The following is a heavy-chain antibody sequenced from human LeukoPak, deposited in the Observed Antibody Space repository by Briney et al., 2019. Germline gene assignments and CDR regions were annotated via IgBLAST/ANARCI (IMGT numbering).Heavy chain of an antibody. J-gene: IGHJ3*02. V-gene: IGHV7-4-1*02. D-gene: IGHD3-22*01. CDR2: INTKTGNP. Sequence: GESLKISCKGSGYTFSSYVMNWVRQAPGQGLEWMGWINTKTGNPTYAQGFTGRFVFSLDTSVSTAYLQISSLKAEDTAVYYCAREDYDSSGYYSDAFDIWGQGTMVTVSS. CDR1: GYTFSSYV. CDR3: AREDYDSSGYYSDAFDI.